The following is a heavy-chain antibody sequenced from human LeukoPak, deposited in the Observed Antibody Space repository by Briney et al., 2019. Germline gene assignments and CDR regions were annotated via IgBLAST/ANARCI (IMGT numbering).Heavy chain of an antibody. CDR3: ARGFGDYVRYFDF. V-gene: IGHV4-59*01. D-gene: IGHD4-17*01. CDR2: IYYSGST. J-gene: IGHJ4*02. CDR1: GGSISSYY. Sequence: SETLSLTCTVSGGSISSYYWCWIRQPPGKGLEWIGYIYYSGSTYYNPSLKSRVTISVDTSKNQFSLKLSSVTAADTAMYYCARGFGDYVRYFDFWGQGTLVTVSS.